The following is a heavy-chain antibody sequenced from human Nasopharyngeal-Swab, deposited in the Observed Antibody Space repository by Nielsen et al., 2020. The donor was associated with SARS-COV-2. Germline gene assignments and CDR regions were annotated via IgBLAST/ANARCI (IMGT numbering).Heavy chain of an antibody. CDR2: FDPEDGET. CDR3: AVGKVRGVISWFDP. Sequence: WVRQAPGQGLEWMGGFDPEDGETIYAQKFQGRVTMTEDTSTDTAYMELSSLRSEDTAVYYCAVGKVRGVISWFDPWGQGTLVTV. J-gene: IGHJ5*02. V-gene: IGHV1-24*01. D-gene: IGHD3-10*01.